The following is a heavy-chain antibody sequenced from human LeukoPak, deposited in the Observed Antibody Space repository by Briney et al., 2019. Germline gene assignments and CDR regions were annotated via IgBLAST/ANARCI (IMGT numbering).Heavy chain of an antibody. CDR3: AKFAPSGSGSPSNWFDP. J-gene: IGHJ5*02. Sequence: PGGSLRLSCAASGFTFSSYAMTWVRQAPGKGLEWVSSINYSCSSTYYADSVKGRFTISRDNSKNTLYLQMNSLRAEDTAVYYCAKFAPSGSGSPSNWFDPWGQGTLVTVSS. CDR1: GFTFSSYA. D-gene: IGHD3-10*01. V-gene: IGHV3-23*01. CDR2: INYSCSST.